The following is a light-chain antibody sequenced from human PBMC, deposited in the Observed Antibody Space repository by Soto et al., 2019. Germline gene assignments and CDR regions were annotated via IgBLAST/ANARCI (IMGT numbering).Light chain of an antibody. Sequence: AIQLTQSPSSLSASVGDRVTITCRASQGISSALAWYQQKPGKAPKLLIYDASSLESGVPSRFSGSGSGTDFTLTISRLEPEDFAVYYCQQYGSSGTFGQGTTGDIK. CDR3: QQYGSSGT. CDR1: QGISSA. J-gene: IGKJ1*01. CDR2: DAS. V-gene: IGKV1-13*02.